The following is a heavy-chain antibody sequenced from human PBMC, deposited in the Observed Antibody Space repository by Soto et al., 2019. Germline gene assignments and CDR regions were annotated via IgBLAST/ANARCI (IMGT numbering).Heavy chain of an antibody. CDR3: AREIVVVTAIRDYYYGMDV. D-gene: IGHD2-21*02. J-gene: IGHJ6*02. CDR1: GGSFSGYY. V-gene: IGHV4-34*01. CDR2: INHSGST. Sequence: SETLSLTCAVYGGSFSGYYWSWIRQPPWKGLEWIGEINHSGSTNYNPSLKSRVTISVDTSKNQFSLKLSSVTAADTAVYYCAREIVVVTAIRDYYYGMDVWGQGTTVTVSS.